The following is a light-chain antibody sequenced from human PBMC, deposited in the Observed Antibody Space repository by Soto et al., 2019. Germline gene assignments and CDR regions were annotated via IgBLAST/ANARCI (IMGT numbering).Light chain of an antibody. CDR1: QSVISY. CDR3: RQGSNLPVT. J-gene: IGKJ1*01. CDR2: DTS. V-gene: IGKV3-11*01. Sequence: EIVLTQSPATLSLSPGEGATLSCRASQSVISYLAWYQQKPGQAPRLLIYDTSNRATGIPARFSSSGSGTDVTLIIGSLAPEDFAVYYGRQGSNLPVTVGLGTKVEV.